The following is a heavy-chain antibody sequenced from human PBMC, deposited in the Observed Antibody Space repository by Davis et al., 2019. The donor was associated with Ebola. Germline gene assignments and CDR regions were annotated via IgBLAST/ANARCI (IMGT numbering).Heavy chain of an antibody. CDR1: GFTFSSYA. J-gene: IGHJ6*03. Sequence: PGGSLRLSCAASGFTFSSYAMSWVRQAPGKGLEWVSAISGSGGSTYYADSVKGRFTISADKSISTAYLQWNSLKASDTAIYYCARRLTTGARSYCLDVWGTGTTVTVSS. CDR3: ARRLTTGARSYCLDV. D-gene: IGHD7-27*01. V-gene: IGHV3-23*01. CDR2: ISGSGGST.